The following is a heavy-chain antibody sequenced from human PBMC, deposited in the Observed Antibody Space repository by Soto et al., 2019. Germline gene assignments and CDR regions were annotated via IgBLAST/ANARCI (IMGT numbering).Heavy chain of an antibody. J-gene: IGHJ4*02. Sequence: QVQLVQSGAEVKKPGSSVKVSCKASGGTFSSYTISWVRQAPGQGFEWMGRIIPILGIANYAQKFQGRVTITADKSTSTAYMELSSLRSEDTAVYYCARGGGGGSYLDYWGQGTLVTVSS. CDR1: GGTFSSYT. V-gene: IGHV1-69*02. CDR2: IIPILGIA. CDR3: ARGGGGGSYLDY. D-gene: IGHD1-26*01.